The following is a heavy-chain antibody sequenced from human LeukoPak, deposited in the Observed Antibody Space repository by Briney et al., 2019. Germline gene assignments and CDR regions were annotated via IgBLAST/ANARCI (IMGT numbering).Heavy chain of an antibody. CDR2: MHYSGFT. J-gene: IGHJ2*01. Sequence: SETLSLTCTVSGGSITNYRWTWIRQPPGKGLEWIGYMHYSGFTSYMPSLKSRVTISVDTSKNQLSLKLNSVTAADTAVYFCARDAGTGWYFELWGRGTLVTVSS. CDR3: ARDAGTGWYFEL. CDR1: GGSITNYR. V-gene: IGHV4-59*01. D-gene: IGHD3/OR15-3a*01.